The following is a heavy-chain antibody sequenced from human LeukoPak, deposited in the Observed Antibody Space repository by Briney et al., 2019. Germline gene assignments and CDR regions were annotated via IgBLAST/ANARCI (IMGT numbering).Heavy chain of an antibody. V-gene: IGHV4-34*01. Sequence: SETLSLTCAVYGGSFSGYYWSWIRQPPGKGLEWIGEINHSGSTNYNPSLKSRVTISVDTSKNQFSLKLSSVTAADTAVYYCARIRQVLLWFGELLYPYYFDYWGQGTLVTVSS. D-gene: IGHD3-10*01. CDR1: GGSFSGYY. CDR2: INHSGST. CDR3: ARIRQVLLWFGELLYPYYFDY. J-gene: IGHJ4*02.